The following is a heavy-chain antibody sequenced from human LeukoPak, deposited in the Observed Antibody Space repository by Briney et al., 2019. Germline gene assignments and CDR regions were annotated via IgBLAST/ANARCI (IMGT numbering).Heavy chain of an antibody. V-gene: IGHV1-2*02. CDR2: INPNSGGT. CDR3: ARGHGLAYCGGDCYPNNWFDP. Sequence: ASVKVSCKASGYTFTGYYMHWVRQAPGQGLEWMGWINPNSGGTNYAQKFQGRVTMTRDTSISTAYMGLSRLRSDDTAVYYCARGHGLAYCGGDCYPNNWFDPWGQGTLVTVSS. D-gene: IGHD2-21*02. CDR1: GYTFTGYY. J-gene: IGHJ5*02.